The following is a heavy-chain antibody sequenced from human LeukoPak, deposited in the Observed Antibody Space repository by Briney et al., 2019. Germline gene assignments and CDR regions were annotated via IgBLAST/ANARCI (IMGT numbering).Heavy chain of an antibody. CDR2: INHSGST. Sequence: PSETLSLTCAVYGGSFSGYYWSWIRQPPGKGLEWIGEINHSGSTNYNPSLKSRVTISADTSKNQFSLRLSSVTAADTAVYYCATRRSGGRASIDYWGQGTLVTVSS. CDR1: GGSFSGYY. V-gene: IGHV4-34*01. CDR3: ATRRSGGRASIDY. J-gene: IGHJ4*02. D-gene: IGHD2-15*01.